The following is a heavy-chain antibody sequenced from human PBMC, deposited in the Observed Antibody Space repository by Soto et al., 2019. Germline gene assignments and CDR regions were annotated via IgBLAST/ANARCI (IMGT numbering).Heavy chain of an antibody. V-gene: IGHV4-30-4*01. CDR3: ATIRFIRRVVDPNYLDY. CDR1: GGSISSGDYY. CDR2: IYYSGST. J-gene: IGHJ4*02. Sequence: SETLSLTCTVSGGSISSGDYYWSWIRQPPGKGLEWIGYIYYSGSTYYNPSLKSRVTISVDTSKNQFSLKLSSVTAADTAVYYCATIRFIRRVVDPNYLDYWGQGTLVTVSS. D-gene: IGHD2-15*01.